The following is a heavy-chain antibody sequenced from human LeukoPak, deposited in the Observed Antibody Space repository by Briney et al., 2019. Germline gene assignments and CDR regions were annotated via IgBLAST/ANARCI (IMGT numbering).Heavy chain of an antibody. CDR3: ARGWQLVPFDY. J-gene: IGHJ4*02. CDR1: GGSISSYY. D-gene: IGHD6-6*01. V-gene: IGHV4-59*01. Sequence: SETLSLTCTVSGGSISSYYWSWIRQPPGKGLEWIGYIYYSGSTNYNPSLESRVTISVDTSKNQFSLKLSSVTAADTAVYYCARGWQLVPFDYWGQGTLVTVSS. CDR2: IYYSGST.